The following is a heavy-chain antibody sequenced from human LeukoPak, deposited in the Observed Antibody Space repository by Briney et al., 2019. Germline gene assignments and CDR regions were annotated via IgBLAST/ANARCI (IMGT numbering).Heavy chain of an antibody. CDR2: MNPNSGNT. Sequence: ASVKVSCKASGYTFTSYDINWVRQATGQGLEWMGWMNPNSGNTGYAQKFQGGVTITRNTSISTAYMELSSLRSEDTAVYYCAREGSPDAFDIWGQGTMVTVSS. J-gene: IGHJ3*02. CDR3: AREGSPDAFDI. D-gene: IGHD1-26*01. V-gene: IGHV1-8*03. CDR1: GYTFTSYD.